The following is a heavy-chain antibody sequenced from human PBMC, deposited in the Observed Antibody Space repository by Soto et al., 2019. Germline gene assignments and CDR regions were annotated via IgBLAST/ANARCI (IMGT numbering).Heavy chain of an antibody. CDR1: GGTFNSYA. CDR3: VLGYYYDSSGYYYYGMDV. Sequence: SVKVSCKASGGTFNSYAISWVRQAPGQGLEWMGGIIPIFGTANYAQKFQGRVTITADESTSTAYMELSSLRSEDTAVYYCVLGYYYDSSGYYYYGMDVWGQGTTVTVSS. V-gene: IGHV1-69*13. CDR2: IIPIFGTA. J-gene: IGHJ6*02. D-gene: IGHD3-22*01.